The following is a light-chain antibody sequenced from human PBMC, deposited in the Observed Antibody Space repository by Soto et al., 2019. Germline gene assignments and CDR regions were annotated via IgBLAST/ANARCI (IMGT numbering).Light chain of an antibody. CDR2: EVT. CDR1: SSDVGGYNY. Sequence: QSALTQPASVSGSPGQSITISCTGTSSDVGGYNYVSWYQQHPGKAPKVLIYEVTNRPSGVSNRFSGSKSGNTASLTISGLQADDEADYYCSSYTTISTVVFGGGTKLTVL. CDR3: SSYTTISTVV. J-gene: IGLJ2*01. V-gene: IGLV2-14*01.